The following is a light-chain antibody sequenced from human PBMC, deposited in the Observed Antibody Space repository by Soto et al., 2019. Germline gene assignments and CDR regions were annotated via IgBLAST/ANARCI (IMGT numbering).Light chain of an antibody. Sequence: EIVMTQSPATLSVSPGERATLSCMASQSVSSNLAWYQQKLGQAPRLLIYGASTRATGIPARFSGSGSGTEFILTISSLQSEDFAVYYCQQYNNWPPLTFGQGTRLEI. V-gene: IGKV3D-15*01. CDR3: QQYNNWPPLT. CDR2: GAS. CDR1: QSVSSN. J-gene: IGKJ5*01.